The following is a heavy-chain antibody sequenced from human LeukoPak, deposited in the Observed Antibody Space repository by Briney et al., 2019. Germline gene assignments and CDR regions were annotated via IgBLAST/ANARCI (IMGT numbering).Heavy chain of an antibody. D-gene: IGHD2-8*01. CDR2: ISGSGGST. CDR3: AKDRSCINDVCQRDFDY. CDR1: GFTFSSYA. J-gene: IGHJ4*02. V-gene: IGHV3-23*01. Sequence: PGGSLRLSRAASGFTFSSYAMSWVRQAPGKGLEWVSTISGSGGSTYYADSVKGRFTISRDNSKNTVYLQMNSLRAEDTAVYYCAKDRSCINDVCQRDFDYWRQGTLVTVSS.